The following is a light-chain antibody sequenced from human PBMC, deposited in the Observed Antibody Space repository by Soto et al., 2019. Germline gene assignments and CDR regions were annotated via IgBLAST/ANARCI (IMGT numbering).Light chain of an antibody. J-gene: IGKJ1*01. V-gene: IGKV2-30*01. CDR2: KVS. CDR1: QSLVYSTGNHW. Sequence: DIVMTQTPLSLPVTPGAPASLSCRFSQSLVYSTGNHWLHWFPQRPGQSPRRLSYKVSNRASEVPDRVSCSGSGTDFTLKISRVEAEDVGVYYCMQDIHWPWTFGQGTKV. CDR3: MQDIHWPWT.